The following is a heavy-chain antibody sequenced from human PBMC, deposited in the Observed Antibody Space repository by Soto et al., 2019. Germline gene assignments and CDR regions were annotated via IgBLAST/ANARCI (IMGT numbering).Heavy chain of an antibody. D-gene: IGHD2-2*01. J-gene: IGHJ3*02. CDR3: AKDSQLQHIVVVPAAMRWGDAFDI. CDR1: GFTFSSYA. V-gene: IGHV3-23*01. Sequence: GGSLRLSCAASGFTFSSYAMSWVRQAPGKGLEWVSAISGSGGSTYYADSVKGRFTISRDNSKNTLYLQMNSLRAEDTAVYYCAKDSQLQHIVVVPAAMRWGDAFDIWGQGTMVTVSS. CDR2: ISGSGGST.